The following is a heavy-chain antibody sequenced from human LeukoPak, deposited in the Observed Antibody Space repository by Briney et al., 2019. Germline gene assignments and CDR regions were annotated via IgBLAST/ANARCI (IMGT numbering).Heavy chain of an antibody. CDR1: GGSFSGYY. V-gene: IGHV4-34*01. CDR2: INHSGST. J-gene: IGHJ4*02. CDR3: ARVTGYVMEDYFDY. Sequence: PSETLSLTCAVYGGSFSGYYWSWIRQPPGKGLEWIGEINHSGSTNYNPSLKSRVTISVDTSKNQFSLKLSSVTAADTAVYYCARVTGYVMEDYFDYWGQGTLVTVSS. D-gene: IGHD6-13*01.